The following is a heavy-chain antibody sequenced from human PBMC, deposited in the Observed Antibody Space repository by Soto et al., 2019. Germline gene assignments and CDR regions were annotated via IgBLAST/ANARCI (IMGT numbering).Heavy chain of an antibody. V-gene: IGHV4-34*01. Sequence: SETLSLTCAVYGESFPDHYWSWIRQPPGKGLEWIGEINHSGTTNYNPSLKSRVTISVDTSKNQFSLKLTSVTAADTAVYYCARGGGGYDYVWGSYRPFDFWGQGTLVTVSS. D-gene: IGHD3-16*02. J-gene: IGHJ4*02. CDR2: INHSGTT. CDR3: ARGGGGYDYVWGSYRPFDF. CDR1: GESFPDHY.